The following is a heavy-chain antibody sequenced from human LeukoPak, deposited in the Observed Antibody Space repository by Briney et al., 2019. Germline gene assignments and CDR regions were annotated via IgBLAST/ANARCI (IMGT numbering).Heavy chain of an antibody. D-gene: IGHD6-19*01. CDR1: GYTLTSYG. CDR2: NSAYNGNT. J-gene: IGHJ3*02. Sequence: GASVKVSCQASGYTLTSYGISWVRPAPGQGGEWMGWNSAYNGNTNYAQKLQGRVTMTTDTCTSTAYMELRSLRSDVTAVYYCARGGSGWFDFFDIWSQGTMVTVSS. V-gene: IGHV1-18*01. CDR3: ARGGSGWFDFFDI.